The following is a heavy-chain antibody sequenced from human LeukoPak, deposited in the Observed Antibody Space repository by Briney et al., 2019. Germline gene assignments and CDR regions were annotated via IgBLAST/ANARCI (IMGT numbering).Heavy chain of an antibody. CDR3: ARTSWLQSSYYFDY. CDR2: IYYSGSI. J-gene: IGHJ4*02. V-gene: IGHV4-59*08. Sequence: PSETLSLTCTVSGGSISSYYCSWIRQPPGKGLEWIGYIYYSGSINYNPSLTSRVTISVDTSKNQFSLKLSSVTAADTAVYYCARTSWLQSSYYFDYWGQGTLVTVSS. D-gene: IGHD5-24*01. CDR1: GGSISSYY.